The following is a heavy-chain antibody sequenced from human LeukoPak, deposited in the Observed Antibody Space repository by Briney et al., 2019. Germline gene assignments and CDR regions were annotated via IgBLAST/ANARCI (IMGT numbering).Heavy chain of an antibody. CDR1: GFTFSSYS. CDR3: ARDLVVYYYDSSGYALDY. J-gene: IGHJ4*02. Sequence: GGSLRLSCAASGFTFSSYSMNWVRQAPGKGLEWVSSISRSSSYIYYADSVKGRFTISRDNAKNSLYLQMNSLRAEDTAVYYCARDLVVYYYDSSGYALDYWGQGTLVTVSS. D-gene: IGHD3-22*01. CDR2: ISRSSSYI. V-gene: IGHV3-21*01.